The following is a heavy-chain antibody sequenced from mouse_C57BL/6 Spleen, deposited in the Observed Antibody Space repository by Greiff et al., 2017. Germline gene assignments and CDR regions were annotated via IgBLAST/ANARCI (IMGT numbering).Heavy chain of an antibody. J-gene: IGHJ2*01. D-gene: IGHD3-2*02. CDR3: ASDSSGYDYGDY. CDR2: IDPEDGET. Sequence: EVTLQASGAELVKPGASVKLSCTASGFNIKVYYMHWVKQRTEQGLEWIGRIDPEDGETKYAPKFQGKATLTADTSSNTAYLQLSSLTSEDTAVDYCASDSSGYDYGDYWGQGTTLTVSS. CDR1: GFNIKVYY. V-gene: IGHV14-2*01.